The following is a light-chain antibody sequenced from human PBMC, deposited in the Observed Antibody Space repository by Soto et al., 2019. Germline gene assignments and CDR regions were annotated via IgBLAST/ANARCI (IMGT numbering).Light chain of an antibody. CDR2: KAS. J-gene: IGKJ1*01. Sequence: DIQMTQSPSTLSGSLGDRVTLTCRASQTISSWLAWYQQKQGKAPKLLIYKASTLKSGVPSRFSGSGSRTECTLPISSLQPDDFETYYCQHYNSSSEAFGQGTKVDI. V-gene: IGKV1-5*03. CDR3: QHYNSSSEA. CDR1: QTISSW.